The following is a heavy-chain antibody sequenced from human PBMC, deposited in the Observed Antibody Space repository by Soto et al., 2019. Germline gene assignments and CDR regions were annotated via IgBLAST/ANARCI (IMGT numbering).Heavy chain of an antibody. D-gene: IGHD1-26*01. V-gene: IGHV3-21*01. CDR3: ARGEIGGTYSYSFDY. CDR1: GFTFSTYG. CDR2: ISTGSRYI. J-gene: IGHJ4*02. Sequence: GGSLRRSCAASGFTFSTYGMNWVRQAPGRGLEWVSSISTGSRYIYYADSMRGRFTTSRDNAKNSLYLQMNSLRADDTAVYYCARGEIGGTYSYSFDYWGQGTLVTVSS.